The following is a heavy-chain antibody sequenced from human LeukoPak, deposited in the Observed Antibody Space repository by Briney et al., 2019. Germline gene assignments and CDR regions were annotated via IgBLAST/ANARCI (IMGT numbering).Heavy chain of an antibody. D-gene: IGHD1-7*01. CDR1: GFTFSRHW. CDR2: IKHDGSEK. J-gene: IGHJ4*02. V-gene: IGHV3-7*03. CDR3: AKDRQTTSL. Sequence: GGSLRLSCAASGFTFSRHWMTWVRQAPGKGLEWVANIKHDGSEKNYVDSVKGRFTISRDNAKNSLYLQMNSLRAEDTAVYYCAKDRQTTSLWGQGTLVTVSS.